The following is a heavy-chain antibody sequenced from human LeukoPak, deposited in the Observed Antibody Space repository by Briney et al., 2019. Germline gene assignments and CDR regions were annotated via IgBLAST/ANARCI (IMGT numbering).Heavy chain of an antibody. J-gene: IGHJ4*02. CDR1: GGTFSSYA. V-gene: IGHV1-69*04. D-gene: IGHD5-12*01. Sequence: PGASVKVSCKASGGTFSSYAISWVRQAPGQGLEWMGRIIPIRGMANYAQKFQGSVTITADTSTSTAYMELSSLRSEDTAVYYCARDAHTTIVMAYWGQGTLVTVSS. CDR3: ARDAHTTIVMAY. CDR2: IIPIRGMA.